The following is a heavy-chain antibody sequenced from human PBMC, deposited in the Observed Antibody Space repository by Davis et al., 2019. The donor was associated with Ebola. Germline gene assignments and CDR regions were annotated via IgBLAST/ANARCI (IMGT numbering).Heavy chain of an antibody. CDR1: GFSFSTYW. V-gene: IGHV3-74*01. Sequence: HTGGSLRLSCAASGFSFSTYWIHWVRHAPGKGPVWVSRISPDGSATGFADSVKGRFSISRDNAKNTVYLQMNSLRAEDTAVYYCARDFDRVRTWGQGTLVTVSS. CDR3: ARDFDRVRT. CDR2: ISPDGSAT. D-gene: IGHD1-1*01. J-gene: IGHJ4*02.